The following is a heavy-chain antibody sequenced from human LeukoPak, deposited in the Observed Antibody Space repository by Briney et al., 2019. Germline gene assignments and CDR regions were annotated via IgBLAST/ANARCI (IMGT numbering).Heavy chain of an antibody. CDR1: GYTFTSYD. CDR3: ARVTVRGFDNWFDP. CDR2: MNPNSGST. V-gene: IGHV1-8*01. D-gene: IGHD3-10*01. Sequence: GASVKVSCKASGYTFTSYDINWVRQAPGQGLEWMGWMNPNSGSTGYAQKFQGRVILTRNTSISTAYLELTSLRSEDTAVYYCARVTVRGFDNWFDPWGQGTLVTVSS. J-gene: IGHJ5*02.